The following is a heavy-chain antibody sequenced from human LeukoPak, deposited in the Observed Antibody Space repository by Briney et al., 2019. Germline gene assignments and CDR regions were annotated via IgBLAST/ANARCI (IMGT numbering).Heavy chain of an antibody. CDR2: INSDGSST. Sequence: PGGSLRLSCAASGFTFSSYWMHWVRQAPGKGLVWVSRINSDGSSTSYADSVKGRFTISRDNAKNTLYLQMNSLRGEDTAVYYCARGAPPYSSGWYFFYYYYGMDVWGQGTTVTVSS. CDR1: GFTFSSYW. D-gene: IGHD6-19*01. CDR3: ARGAPPYSSGWYFFYYYYGMDV. J-gene: IGHJ6*02. V-gene: IGHV3-74*01.